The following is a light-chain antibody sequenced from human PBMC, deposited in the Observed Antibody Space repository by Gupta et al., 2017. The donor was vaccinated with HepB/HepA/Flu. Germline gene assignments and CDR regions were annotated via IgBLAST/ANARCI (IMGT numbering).Light chain of an antibody. CDR1: QSVSSSY. V-gene: IGKV3-20*01. Sequence: ELVLTQPPGTPSLSRGESATLSCRASQSVSSSYLAWYQKKPGKAPRPLIYGASSRATGIPDSCSGVESGTDFTRTISRLEPEDFAVYYCQQYDSSPWPLGQGTKLGIK. CDR2: GAS. J-gene: IGKJ1*01. CDR3: QQYDSSPWP.